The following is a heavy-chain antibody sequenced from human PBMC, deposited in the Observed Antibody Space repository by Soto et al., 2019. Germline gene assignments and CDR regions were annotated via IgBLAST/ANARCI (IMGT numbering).Heavy chain of an antibody. Sequence: GGSLRLSCAASGFTFSKYAMMWVRQAPGKGLEWVSGILGSGGTYHADSVKGRFTTSKDNSKDTLYLQMNSRRAEDTAVHYCADDAVYGDGLWLPESWGQGTLVTVSS. V-gene: IGHV3-23*01. CDR3: ADDAVYGDGLWLPES. J-gene: IGHJ5*02. D-gene: IGHD4-17*01. CDR1: GFTFSKYA. CDR2: ILGSGGT.